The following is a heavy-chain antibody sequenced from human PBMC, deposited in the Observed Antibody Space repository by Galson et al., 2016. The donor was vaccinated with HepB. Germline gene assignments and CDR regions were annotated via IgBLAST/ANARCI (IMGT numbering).Heavy chain of an antibody. V-gene: IGHV4-38-2*02. J-gene: IGHJ5*02. CDR2: IFHTGGT. CDR3: ARDMTPPERATFDP. Sequence: SETLSLTCTVSGFSIRSGYFWGWVRQPPGKGLEWIGSIFHTGGTYYNPSLKSRVSLTVDTSKNQFSLKVTSVIAADTAVYYCARDMTPPERATFDPWGQGILVTVSS. D-gene: IGHD3-16*01. CDR1: GFSIRSGYF.